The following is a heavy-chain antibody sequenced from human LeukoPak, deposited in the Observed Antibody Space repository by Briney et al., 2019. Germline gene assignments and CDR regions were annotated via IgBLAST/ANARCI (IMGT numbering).Heavy chain of an antibody. CDR2: INPSGGST. V-gene: IGHV1-46*01. CDR1: GYTFTSYY. Sequence: GASVKVSCKASGYTFTSYYMHWVRQAPGQGLEWMGIINPSGGSTSYAQKFQGRVTMTRDTSTSTVYMELSSLRSEDTAVYYCARARDSIWFGESPWQYYFDYWGQGTLVTVSS. J-gene: IGHJ4*02. D-gene: IGHD3-10*01. CDR3: ARARDSIWFGESPWQYYFDY.